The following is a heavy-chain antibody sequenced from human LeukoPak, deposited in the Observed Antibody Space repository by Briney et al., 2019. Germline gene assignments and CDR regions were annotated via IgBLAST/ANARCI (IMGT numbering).Heavy chain of an antibody. Sequence: ASVKVSCKASGHTFSSYAINWVRQAPGQGLEWMGWMNPICGNTGYAQKFQGRVTMTRDNSISTAYMELSSLRSEDTAVYYCASPKDCSGSSCRTPPNYGGQGTLVTVSS. J-gene: IGHJ4*02. CDR3: ASPKDCSGSSCRTPPNY. V-gene: IGHV1-8*01. D-gene: IGHD2-15*01. CDR2: MNPICGNT. CDR1: GHTFSSYA.